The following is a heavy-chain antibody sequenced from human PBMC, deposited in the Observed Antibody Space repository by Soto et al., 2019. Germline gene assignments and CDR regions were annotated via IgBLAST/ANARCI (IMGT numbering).Heavy chain of an antibody. J-gene: IGHJ4*02. CDR3: GKVPWNDGGPFDY. V-gene: IGHV3-23*01. CDR1: GFTFSSYA. D-gene: IGHD1-1*01. Sequence: GGSLRLSCAASGFTFSSYAMSWVRQAPGKGLEWVSAISGSGGSTYYADSVKGRFTISRDNSKNTLYLQMNSPRAEEHAVYSRGKVPWNDGGPFDYWGQGTLVTVSS. CDR2: ISGSGGST.